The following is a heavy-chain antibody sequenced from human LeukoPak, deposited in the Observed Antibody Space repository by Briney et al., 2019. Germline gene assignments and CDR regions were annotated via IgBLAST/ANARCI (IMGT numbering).Heavy chain of an antibody. Sequence: PGGSLRLSCAASGFTFSSYWMSWVRQAPGKGLEWVANIKQEGIEKFYVDAVKGLFTISRENYKNTLYLQMNSLRAEDTAVYYCAKREVDSGSFDYWGQGTLVTVSS. CDR1: GFTFSSYW. CDR2: IKQEGIEK. V-gene: IGHV3-7*03. D-gene: IGHD1-26*01. J-gene: IGHJ4*02. CDR3: AKREVDSGSFDY.